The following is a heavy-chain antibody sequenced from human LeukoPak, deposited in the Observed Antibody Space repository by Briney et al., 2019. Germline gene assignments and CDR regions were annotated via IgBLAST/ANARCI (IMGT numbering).Heavy chain of an antibody. V-gene: IGHV3-64*01. J-gene: IGHJ5*02. CDR1: GFTSSSYA. Sequence: GGSLRLSCASSGFTSSSYAMHWVRQAPGKGLEYVSAISSNGGSTYYANSVKGRFTISRDNSKNTLYLQMGSLRAEDMAVYYCARGVGAFSNWFDPWGQGTLVTVSS. CDR3: ARGVGAFSNWFDP. CDR2: ISSNGGST. D-gene: IGHD1-26*01.